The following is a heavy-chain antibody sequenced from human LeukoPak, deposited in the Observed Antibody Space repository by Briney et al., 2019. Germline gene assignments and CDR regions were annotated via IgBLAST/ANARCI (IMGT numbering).Heavy chain of an antibody. CDR2: INPNSGGT. Sequence: GASVKVSCKASGYTFTGYYMHWVRQAPGQGLEWMGWINPNSGGTNYAQKLQGRVTMTRDTSISTAYMELSRLRSDDTAVYYCARGAPRRIVASDFDYWGQGTLVTVSS. D-gene: IGHD3-22*01. V-gene: IGHV1-2*02. J-gene: IGHJ4*02. CDR3: ARGAPRRIVASDFDY. CDR1: GYTFTGYY.